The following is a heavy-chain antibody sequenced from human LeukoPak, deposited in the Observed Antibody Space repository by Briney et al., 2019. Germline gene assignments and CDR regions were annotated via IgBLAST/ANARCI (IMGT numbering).Heavy chain of an antibody. CDR3: ARKRKGAYDFDY. J-gene: IGHJ4*02. CDR2: IYYSGST. D-gene: IGHD3-16*01. Sequence: SETLSLTCTVSGGSISSYYWSWIRQPPGKGLEWIGYIYYSGSTNYNPSLKSRVTLSVDTSKNQFSLKLSSVTAADTAVYYCARKRKGAYDFDYWGQGTLVTVSS. CDR1: GGSISSYY. V-gene: IGHV4-59*12.